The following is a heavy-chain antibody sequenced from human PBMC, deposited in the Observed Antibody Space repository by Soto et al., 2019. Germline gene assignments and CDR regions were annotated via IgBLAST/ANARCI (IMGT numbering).Heavy chain of an antibody. J-gene: IGHJ4*02. V-gene: IGHV4-39*01. D-gene: IGHD6-6*01. CDR1: GGSISSSIYY. Sequence: PSETLSLTCTVSGGSISSSIYYWGXIXHPPGKGLEWIGSIYYSGSTYYNPSLKSRVTISVDTSKNQFSLKLSSVTAADTAVYYCARRVTYIAARPGGKEFDYWGQGTLVTVSS. CDR2: IYYSGST. CDR3: ARRVTYIAARPGGKEFDY.